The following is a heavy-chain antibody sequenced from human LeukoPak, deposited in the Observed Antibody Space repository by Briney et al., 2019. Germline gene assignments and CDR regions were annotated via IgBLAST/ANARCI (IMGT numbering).Heavy chain of an antibody. CDR2: IYPGDSDN. J-gene: IGHJ4*02. Sequence: TGESLKICCKCSGYSFTSYWIGWGRQMPGKGLEWMGIIYPGDSDNRYSPSLQGQVTISADKSISPAYLQWSSLKASDTAMYYCARLRSRLIQPFHYWGQGTLVTVSS. V-gene: IGHV5-51*01. D-gene: IGHD1-1*01. CDR3: ARLRSRLIQPFHY. CDR1: GYSFTSYW.